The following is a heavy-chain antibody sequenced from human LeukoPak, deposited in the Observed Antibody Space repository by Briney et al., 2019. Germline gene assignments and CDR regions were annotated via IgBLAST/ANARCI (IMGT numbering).Heavy chain of an antibody. V-gene: IGHV1-69*01. CDR2: IIPIFGTA. CDR1: GGTFSSYA. Sequence: GASVKVSCKASGGTFSSYAISWVRQAPGQGLEWMGGIIPIFGTANYAQKFQGRVTITADESTSTAYMELSSLRSEDTAVYYCASLDYDFWFRDAFDIWGQGTMVTVSS. CDR3: ASLDYDFWFRDAFDI. D-gene: IGHD3-3*01. J-gene: IGHJ3*02.